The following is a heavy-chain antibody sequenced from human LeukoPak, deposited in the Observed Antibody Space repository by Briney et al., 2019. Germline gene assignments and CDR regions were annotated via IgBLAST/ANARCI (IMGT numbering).Heavy chain of an antibody. CDR3: ASMATMRFDY. CDR2: IYYSGST. Sequence: PSETLSLTCTVSGGSISSYYWSWIRQPPGKGLEWIGYIYYSGSTNYNPSLKSRVTISVDTSKNQFSLKLSSVTAADTAVYYCASMATMRFDYWGQGTLVTVSS. J-gene: IGHJ4*02. D-gene: IGHD5-24*01. CDR1: GGSISSYY. V-gene: IGHV4-59*01.